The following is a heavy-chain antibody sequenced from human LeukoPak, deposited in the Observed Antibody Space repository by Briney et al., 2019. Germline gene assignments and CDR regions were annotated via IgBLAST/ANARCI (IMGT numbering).Heavy chain of an antibody. D-gene: IGHD6-6*01. Sequence: GSLRLSCAASGFTFSSYWMSWVRQAPGKGLEWIGRIYTSGSTNYNPSLKSRVTISVDTSKNQFSLKLSSVTAADTAVYYCARPARVGSSDYWGQGTLVTVSS. J-gene: IGHJ4*02. CDR3: ARPARVGSSDY. V-gene: IGHV4-4*08. CDR2: IYTSGST. CDR1: GFTFSSYW.